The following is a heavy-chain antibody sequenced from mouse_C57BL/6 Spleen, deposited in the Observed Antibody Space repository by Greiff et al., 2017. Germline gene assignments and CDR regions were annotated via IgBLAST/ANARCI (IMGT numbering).Heavy chain of an antibody. CDR3: RRAATVGAPPWYFDV. Sequence: QVQLKQSGAELVRPGASVTLSCKASGYTFTDYEMHWVQQTPVHGLEWIGAIDPETGGTAYTPKFKGKVILSADKSSSTPYMQLRSLTSEDSAGYCCRRAATVGAPPWYFDVWGTGTTVTVSS. J-gene: IGHJ1*03. D-gene: IGHD1-1*01. V-gene: IGHV1-15*01. CDR2: IDPETGGT. CDR1: GYTFTDYE.